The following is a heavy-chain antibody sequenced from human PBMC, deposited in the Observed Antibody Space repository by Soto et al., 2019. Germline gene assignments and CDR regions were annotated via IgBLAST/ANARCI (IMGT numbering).Heavy chain of an antibody. CDR2: IKQDGSDI. D-gene: IGHD3-3*01. Sequence: GGSLRLSCAASGFTFSTYWMSWVRQAPGKGLEWVANIKQDGSDIYYVDSVKGRFTFSRDNAKNSLSLQMNSLRAEDTAVYYCARAQTTIFGVAIVPYFDSWGQGTLVTVSS. CDR1: GFTFSTYW. V-gene: IGHV3-7*01. J-gene: IGHJ4*02. CDR3: ARAQTTIFGVAIVPYFDS.